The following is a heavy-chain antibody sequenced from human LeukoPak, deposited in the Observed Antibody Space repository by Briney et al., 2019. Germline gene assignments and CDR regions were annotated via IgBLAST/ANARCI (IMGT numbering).Heavy chain of an antibody. CDR2: ISSSSSYI. D-gene: IGHD3-10*01. CDR3: ARDIRRGPFDY. CDR1: YTPSV. V-gene: IGHV3-21*01. J-gene: IGHJ4*02. Sequence: GSLSSPVQPLYTPSVNWIRQAPGKRLEWVSSISSSSSYIYYADSVECRFTSSRDKAKNSLYLQINSLRAEDTAVYYCARDIRRGPFDYWGQGTLVTVSS.